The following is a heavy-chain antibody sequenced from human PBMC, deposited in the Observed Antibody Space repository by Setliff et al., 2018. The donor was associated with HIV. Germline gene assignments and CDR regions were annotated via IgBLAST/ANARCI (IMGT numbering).Heavy chain of an antibody. CDR1: GFTFSSFA. CDR2: VSGSGTAT. J-gene: IGHJ3*02. V-gene: IGHV3-23*01. CDR3: ASRYYYDSGGAFDI. Sequence: GGSLRLSCGASGFTFSSFAMNWVRHAPGKGLEWVSAVSGSGTATDYADSVKGRFTISRDNAKNTLYLQMNSLRTEDMAVYYCASRYYYDSGGAFDIWGQGTMVTVSS. D-gene: IGHD3-22*01.